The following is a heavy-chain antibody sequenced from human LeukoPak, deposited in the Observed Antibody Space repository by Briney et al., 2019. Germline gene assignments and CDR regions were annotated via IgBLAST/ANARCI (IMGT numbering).Heavy chain of an antibody. CDR2: MSYDGSTK. V-gene: IGHV3-30-3*01. CDR3: ARDPSQGDS. J-gene: IGHJ4*02. Sequence: PGRSLRLSCAASGFTFTTYAMHWVRQAPGKGLEWVTVMSYDGSTKYYGDSVKGRFTISRDNANNTLYLQMNSLRAEDTAVYYCARDPSQGDSWGLGTLVTVSS. CDR1: GFTFTTYA.